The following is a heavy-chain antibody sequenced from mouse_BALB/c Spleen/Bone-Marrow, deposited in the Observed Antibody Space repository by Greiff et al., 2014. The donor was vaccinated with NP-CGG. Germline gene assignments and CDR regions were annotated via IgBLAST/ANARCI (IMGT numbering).Heavy chain of an antibody. V-gene: IGHV1-9*01. J-gene: IGHJ4*01. CDR3: ARGWYSMDD. CDR2: ILPGNTNA. Sequence: QVQLQQPGAEQMQPGASVKISCKATGYTFSSYWIEWVKQRPGHGLEWIGEILPGNTNANYNEKFKGRATFTADTSSNTAYVQLSSLTSEDSAVYYCARGWYSMDDWGQGTSVTVSS. CDR1: GYTFSSYW.